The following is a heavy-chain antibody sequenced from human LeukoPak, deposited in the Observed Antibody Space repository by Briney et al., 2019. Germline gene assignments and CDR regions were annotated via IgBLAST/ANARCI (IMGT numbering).Heavy chain of an antibody. V-gene: IGHV3-53*01. CDR1: GFTVSSNY. CDR2: IYSGGST. CDR3: ARGDLWFGELSLYFDY. J-gene: IGHJ4*02. Sequence: GGFLRLSCAASGFTVSSNYMSWVRQAPGKGLEWVSVIYSGGSTYYADSVKGRFTISRDNSKNTLYLQMNSLRAEDTAVYYCARGDLWFGELSLYFDYWGQGTLVTVSS. D-gene: IGHD3-10*01.